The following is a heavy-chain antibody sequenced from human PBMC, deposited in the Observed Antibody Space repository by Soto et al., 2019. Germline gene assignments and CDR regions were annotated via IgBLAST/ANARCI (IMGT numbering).Heavy chain of an antibody. CDR2: IYWNDDK. CDR3: AHSKGIAAAVSNWFDP. Sequence: KESGPTLVKPTQTLTLTCTFSGFSLSTSGVGVGWIRQPPGKALEWLALIYWNDDKRYSPSLKSRLTITKDTSKNQVVLTMTNMDPVDTATYYCAHSKGIAAAVSNWFDPWGQGTLVTVSS. CDR1: GFSLSTSGVG. V-gene: IGHV2-5*01. D-gene: IGHD6-13*01. J-gene: IGHJ5*02.